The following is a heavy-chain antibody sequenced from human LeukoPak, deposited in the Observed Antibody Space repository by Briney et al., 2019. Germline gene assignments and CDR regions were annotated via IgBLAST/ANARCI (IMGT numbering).Heavy chain of an antibody. D-gene: IGHD3-22*01. Sequence: ASVKVSCKASGYTFIRYGISWVRQAPGQGLEWMGWINPNNGNTNYVQKLQGRVTMTADTSTSTAYMELRSLRSDDTAVYYCARVGYDSSGRHRYAFDIWGQGTMVTVSS. CDR2: INPNNGNT. CDR1: GYTFIRYG. V-gene: IGHV1-18*01. CDR3: ARVGYDSSGRHRYAFDI. J-gene: IGHJ3*02.